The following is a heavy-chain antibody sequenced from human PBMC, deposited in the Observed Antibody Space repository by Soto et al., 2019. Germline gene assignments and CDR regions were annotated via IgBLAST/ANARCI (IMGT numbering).Heavy chain of an antibody. CDR2: IKQDGSEK. CDR1: GFTFSSYW. J-gene: IGHJ4*02. D-gene: IGHD3-3*01. CDR3: ARGSDFWSGYDYYFDY. Sequence: GGSLRLSCAASGFTFSSYWMSWVRQAPGKGLEWVANIKQDGSEKYYVDSVKGRFTISRDNAKNSLYLQMNSLRAEDTAVYYCARGSDFWSGYDYYFDYWGQGTLVTVSS. V-gene: IGHV3-7*05.